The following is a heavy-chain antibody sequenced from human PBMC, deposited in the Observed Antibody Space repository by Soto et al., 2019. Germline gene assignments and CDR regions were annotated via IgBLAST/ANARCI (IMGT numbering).Heavy chain of an antibody. CDR1: GFSFRTYA. CDR2: ISDTGDDT. Sequence: EVQLLESGGGLVQPGGSLRLSCAASGFSFRTYAMSWVRQAPGQGLEWVSVISDTGDDTYYADSVKGRFTISRDSSRNTLYLRRNSLRSEHTAVYYCASYVRGPTFYVDSWGQGTLVTVAS. D-gene: IGHD3-10*02. CDR3: ASYVRGPTFYVDS. J-gene: IGHJ4*02. V-gene: IGHV3-23*01.